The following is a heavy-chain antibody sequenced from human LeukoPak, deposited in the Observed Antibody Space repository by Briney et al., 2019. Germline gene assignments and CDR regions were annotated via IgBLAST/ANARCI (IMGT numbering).Heavy chain of an antibody. CDR1: GGSFSGYY. Sequence: YPSETLSLTCAVHGGSFSGYYWSWIRQPPGKGLEWIGEINHSGSTNHNPSLKSRVTISVDTSKNQFSLKLTSVTAADTAVFYCARGGTWPTYSDYWGQGILVTVSS. D-gene: IGHD5-12*01. J-gene: IGHJ4*02. CDR3: ARGGTWPTYSDY. V-gene: IGHV4-34*01. CDR2: INHSGST.